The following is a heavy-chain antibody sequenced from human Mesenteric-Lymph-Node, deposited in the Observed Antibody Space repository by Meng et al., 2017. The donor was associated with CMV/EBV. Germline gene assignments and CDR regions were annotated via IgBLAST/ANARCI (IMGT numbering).Heavy chain of an antibody. D-gene: IGHD6-6*01. CDR1: GFTFSIYA. CDR3: AKNEYSSRGDYFYGMDV. CDR2: ISYDGSNE. Sequence: GESLKISCAASGFTFSIYAMHWVRQAPGKGLEWVAVISYDGSNEYYADSVKGRFTISRDNAKNSLYMQMNSLRDEDTALYYCAKNEYSSRGDYFYGMDVWGQGTTVTVSS. V-gene: IGHV3-30*04. J-gene: IGHJ6*02.